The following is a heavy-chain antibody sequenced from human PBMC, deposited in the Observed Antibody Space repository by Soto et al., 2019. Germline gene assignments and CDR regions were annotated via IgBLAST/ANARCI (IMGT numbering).Heavy chain of an antibody. J-gene: IGHJ4*02. V-gene: IGHV3-30-3*01. D-gene: IGHD1-26*01. CDR1: GFTFSSYA. CDR3: AREEWELLYFDN. CDR2: ISYDGSNK. Sequence: PGGSLRLSCAASGFTFSSYAMHWVRQAPGKGLEWVAVISYDGSNKYHADSVKGRFTISRDNSKNTLYVQMNSLRAEDTAVYYCAREEWELLYFDNWGQGTLVTVS.